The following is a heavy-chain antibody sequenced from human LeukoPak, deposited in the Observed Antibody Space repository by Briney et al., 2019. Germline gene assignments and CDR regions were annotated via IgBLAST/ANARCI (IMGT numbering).Heavy chain of an antibody. CDR2: IYYSGST. V-gene: IGHV4-59*01. CDR1: GGSISSYY. Sequence: PSEALSLTCTVSGGSISSYYWSWIRQPPGKGLEWIGYIYYSGSTNYNPSLKSRVTISVDTSKNQFSLKLSSVTAADTAVYYCARSSLRYVSGGFLGYFDCWGQGTLVTVSS. D-gene: IGHD3-9*01. CDR3: ARSSLRYVSGGFLGYFDC. J-gene: IGHJ4*02.